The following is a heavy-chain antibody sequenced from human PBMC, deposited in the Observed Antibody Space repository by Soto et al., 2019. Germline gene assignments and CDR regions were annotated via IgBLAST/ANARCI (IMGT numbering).Heavy chain of an antibody. V-gene: IGHV1-8*01. CDR2: MNPNSGNT. Sequence: QVQLVQSGAEVKKPGASVKVSCKASGYTFTSYDINWVRQATGQGLEWMGWMNPNSGNTGYAQKFQGRVTMTRITAISTAYMELSSLRSEDTAVYYCAREGLLWFGELSANHNWFDPWGQGTLVTVSS. CDR3: AREGLLWFGELSANHNWFDP. D-gene: IGHD3-10*01. J-gene: IGHJ5*02. CDR1: GYTFTSYD.